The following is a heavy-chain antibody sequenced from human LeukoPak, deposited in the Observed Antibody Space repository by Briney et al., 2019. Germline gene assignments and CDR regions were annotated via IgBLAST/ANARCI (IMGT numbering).Heavy chain of an antibody. CDR2: IYPRDGST. Sequence: GASVKVSCKASGYTFTSNYIHWVRQAPGQGLEWMGMIYPRDGSTSYAQKFQGRVTVTRDTSTSTVHMELRSLRSDDTAVYYCARVLNLGYCSSTSCYDAFDIWGQGTMVTVSS. CDR3: ARVLNLGYCSSTSCYDAFDI. CDR1: GYTFTSNY. D-gene: IGHD2-2*01. V-gene: IGHV1-46*01. J-gene: IGHJ3*02.